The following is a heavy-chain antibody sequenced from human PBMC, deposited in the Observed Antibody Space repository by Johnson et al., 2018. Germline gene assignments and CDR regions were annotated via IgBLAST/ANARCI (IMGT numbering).Heavy chain of an antibody. J-gene: IGHJ6*02. CDR3: AISLGVTNPNGVDV. CDR2: IGIDGRTI. CDR1: GFIFTSYS. V-gene: IGHV3-23*04. Sequence: VQLVQSGGGLVQPGGSLRLSCAATGFIFTSYSMTWVRQAPGKGLEWVSVIGIDGRTIYYAESVKGRFTVSRDNSKATIYLQLNSLRAEDTAVYYCAISLGVTNPNGVDVWGQGTTVTVSS. D-gene: IGHD2-8*01.